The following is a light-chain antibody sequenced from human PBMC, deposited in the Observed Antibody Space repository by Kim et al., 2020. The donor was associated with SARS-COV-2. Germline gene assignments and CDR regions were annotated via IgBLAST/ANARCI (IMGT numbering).Light chain of an antibody. CDR3: NSRESGGNHFV. CDR1: SLRSYH. Sequence: SSELTQDPAVSVALGQTVRITCQGVSLRSYHASWYQQKPGQATVLVISGKNNRPSGIPDRFYCSSSGNTASLASTGARAGVEADYYCNSRESGGNHFVFG. CDR2: GKN. J-gene: IGLJ1*01. V-gene: IGLV3-19*01.